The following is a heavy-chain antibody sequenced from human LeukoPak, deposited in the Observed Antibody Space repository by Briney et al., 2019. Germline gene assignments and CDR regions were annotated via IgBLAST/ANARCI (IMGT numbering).Heavy chain of an antibody. V-gene: IGHV3-21*01. CDR1: GFTFSSYS. J-gene: IGHJ3*02. CDR2: ISSSSSYI. CDR3: ARDPGYSSSDDAFDI. D-gene: IGHD6-6*01. Sequence: GGSLRLSCAASGFTFSSYSANWVRQAPGKGLEWVSSISSSSSYIYYADSVKGRFTISRDNAKNSLYLQMNSLRAEDTAVYYCARDPGYSSSDDAFDIWGQGTMVTVSS.